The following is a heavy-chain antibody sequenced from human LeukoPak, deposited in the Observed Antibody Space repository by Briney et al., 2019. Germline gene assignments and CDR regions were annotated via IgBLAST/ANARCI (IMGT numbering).Heavy chain of an antibody. Sequence: GRSLRLSCAASGFTFSSYEMNWVRQAPGKGLEWVSSITTSSSDMYYEDSVKGRFTISRDNAKNSLFLQMNSLRAEDTAVYYCARDWYTAERWTIYYSYYIDVWGKGTTVTVSS. J-gene: IGHJ6*03. CDR3: ARDWYTAERWTIYYSYYIDV. CDR1: GFTFSSYE. D-gene: IGHD4-23*01. V-gene: IGHV3-21*01. CDR2: ITTSSSDM.